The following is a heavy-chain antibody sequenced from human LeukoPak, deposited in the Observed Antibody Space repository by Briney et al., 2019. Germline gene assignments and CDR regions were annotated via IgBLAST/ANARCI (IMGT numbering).Heavy chain of an antibody. CDR2: IIPIFGTA. CDR1: GGTFSSYA. D-gene: IGHD2-2*01. V-gene: IGHV1-69*01. CDR3: ARGPLYCSSTSCLLRY. Sequence: SVKVSCKASGGTFSSYAISWVRQAPGQGLEWMGGIIPIFGTANYAQKFQGRVTIIADESTSTAYMELSSLRSEDTAVYYCARGPLYCSSTSCLLRYWGQGTLVTVSS. J-gene: IGHJ4*02.